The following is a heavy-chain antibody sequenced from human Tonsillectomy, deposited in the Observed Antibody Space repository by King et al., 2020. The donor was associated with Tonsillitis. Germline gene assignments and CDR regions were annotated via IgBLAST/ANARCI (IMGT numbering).Heavy chain of an antibody. Sequence: VQLVESGGGVVQPGRSLRLSCAASGFTFSSYDMHWVRQAPGKGLEWVAVIWYDGSNKYYADSVKGRFTISRDNSKNTLYLQMNSLRAEDRTVYYWARGRAFFYDSSGYRSFDYWGQGTLVTVSS. D-gene: IGHD3-22*01. CDR3: ARGRAFFYDSSGYRSFDY. J-gene: IGHJ4*02. CDR1: GFTFSSYD. V-gene: IGHV3-33*01. CDR2: IWYDGSNK.